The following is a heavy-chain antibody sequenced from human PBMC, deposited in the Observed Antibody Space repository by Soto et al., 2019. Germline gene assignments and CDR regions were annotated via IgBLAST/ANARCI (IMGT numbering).Heavy chain of an antibody. V-gene: IGHV5-10-1*01. D-gene: IGHD3-3*01. Sequence: PGESLKISCKGSGYSFTSYWISWVRQMLGKGLEWMGRIDPSDSYTNYSPSFQGHVTISADKSISTAYLQWSSLKASDTAMYYCARLIGITIFGVVRNYYYGMDVWGQGTTVTVSS. CDR2: IDPSDSYT. CDR1: GYSFTSYW. CDR3: ARLIGITIFGVVRNYYYGMDV. J-gene: IGHJ6*02.